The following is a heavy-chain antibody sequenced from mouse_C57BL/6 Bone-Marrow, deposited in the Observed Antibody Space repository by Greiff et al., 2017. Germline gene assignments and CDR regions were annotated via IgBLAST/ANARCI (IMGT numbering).Heavy chain of an antibody. V-gene: IGHV5-6*01. CDR3: ARHMAPLVWFDY. CDR2: ISSGGSYT. J-gene: IGHJ3*01. D-gene: IGHD1-1*02. CDR1: GFTFSSYG. Sequence: EVQLVESGGDLVKPGGSLKLSCAASGFTFSSYGMSWVRQTPDKRLEWVATISSGGSYTSSPDSVKGRFTLSRDNAKNTLYLQMSGLKSEDTAMYNCARHMAPLVWFDYWGQGTLVTVSA.